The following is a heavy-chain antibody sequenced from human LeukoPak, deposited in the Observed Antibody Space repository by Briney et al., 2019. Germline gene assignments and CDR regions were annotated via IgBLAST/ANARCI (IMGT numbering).Heavy chain of an antibody. D-gene: IGHD5-18*01. CDR3: ASVNTLRGYSPDFDY. Sequence: GGSLRLSCAASGFTFSDYTMNWVRQAPGKGLEWVSSISTSGSYIYYADSVKGRFTISRDNAKNSLYLQMNSLRAEDTAVYYCASVNTLRGYSPDFDYWGQETLVTVSS. CDR2: ISTSGSYI. CDR1: GFTFSDYT. J-gene: IGHJ4*02. V-gene: IGHV3-21*01.